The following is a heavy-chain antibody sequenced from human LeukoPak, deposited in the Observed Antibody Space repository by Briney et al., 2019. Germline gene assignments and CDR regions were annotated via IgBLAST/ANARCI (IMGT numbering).Heavy chain of an antibody. CDR1: GITFGNNW. V-gene: IGHV3-30*18. Sequence: PGGSLRLSCAASGITFGNNWMHWVRQAPGKGLEWVAVISYDGSNKYYADSVKGRFTISRDNSKNTLYLQMNSLRAEDTAVYYCAKVSGEFDYWGQGTLVTVSS. CDR2: ISYDGSNK. J-gene: IGHJ4*02. CDR3: AKVSGEFDY. D-gene: IGHD3-10*01.